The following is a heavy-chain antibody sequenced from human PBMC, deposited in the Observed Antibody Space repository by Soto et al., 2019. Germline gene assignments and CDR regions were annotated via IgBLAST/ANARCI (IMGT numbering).Heavy chain of an antibody. CDR3: ARDRYYYDSSRYYWDY. CDR1: GFTFSSYW. V-gene: IGHV3-7*01. J-gene: IGHJ4*02. D-gene: IGHD3-22*01. Sequence: GGSLRLSCAASGFTFSSYWMSWVRQAPGKGLEWVANIKQDGSEKYYVDSVKGRFTISRDNAKNSLYLQMNSLRAEDTAVYYCARDRYYYDSSRYYWDYWGQGTLVTVAS. CDR2: IKQDGSEK.